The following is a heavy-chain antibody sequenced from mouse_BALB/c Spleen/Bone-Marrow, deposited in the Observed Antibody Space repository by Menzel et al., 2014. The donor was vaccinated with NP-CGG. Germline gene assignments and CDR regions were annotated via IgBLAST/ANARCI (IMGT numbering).Heavy chain of an antibody. Sequence: VQLQQSGPELVKPGASVKISCKASGYAFSNSWMKWVKQRPGQGLEWIGRIYPGDGGTIYNGKFKGKATLTADKSSSTPDMQLSSLSSLDSAVYCCARTGSFDYWGEGTLVTVSA. D-gene: IGHD4-1*01. J-gene: IGHJ3*01. CDR3: ARTGSFDY. CDR2: IYPGDGGT. CDR1: GYAFSNSW. V-gene: IGHV1-82*01.